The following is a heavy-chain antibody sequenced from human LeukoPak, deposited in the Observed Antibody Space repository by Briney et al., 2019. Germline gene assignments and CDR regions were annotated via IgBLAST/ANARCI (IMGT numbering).Heavy chain of an antibody. D-gene: IGHD1-1*01. Sequence: GGSLRLSCAASGFTFTNYAMHWVRQTPGKGLEWVALISSNGSKNIYADPVKGRFTVSRDNSKNTLYLQMNSLRAEDTAVYYCVKGLVQTTMSYSVDYWGQGALVTVSS. CDR3: VKGLVQTTMSYSVDY. J-gene: IGHJ4*02. V-gene: IGHV3-30*18. CDR2: ISSNGSKN. CDR1: GFTFTNYA.